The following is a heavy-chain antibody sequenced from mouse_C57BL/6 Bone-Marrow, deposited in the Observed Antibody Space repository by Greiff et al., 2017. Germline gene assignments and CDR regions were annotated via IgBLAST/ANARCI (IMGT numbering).Heavy chain of an antibody. J-gene: IGHJ3*01. CDR1: GFTIKDDC. CDR2: IDPESGDT. V-gene: IGHV14-4*01. CDR3: TSTWFAY. Sequence: EVKLQESGAELVRPGASVKLSCTASGFTIKDDCMHWVKQRPEQGLEWIGCIDPESGDTEYASKFQGQATITADTASNTAYLQLSSLTSEDTGVYYCTSTWFAYWGQGTLVTVSA.